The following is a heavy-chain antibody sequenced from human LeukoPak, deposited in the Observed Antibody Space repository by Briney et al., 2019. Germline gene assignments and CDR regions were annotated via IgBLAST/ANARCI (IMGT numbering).Heavy chain of an antibody. J-gene: IGHJ4*02. CDR2: ITSDGTST. CDR1: GFTFSSYW. V-gene: IGHV3-74*01. Sequence: GGSLRLSCAASGFTFSSYWMHWVRHAPGKGLVWVSRITSDGTSTSCADSVKGRFTVSRDNAKNTLYLQMNSLGAEDTAVYYCARSSSSGYDYWGQGTLVTVSS. CDR3: ARSSSSGYDY. D-gene: IGHD6-6*01.